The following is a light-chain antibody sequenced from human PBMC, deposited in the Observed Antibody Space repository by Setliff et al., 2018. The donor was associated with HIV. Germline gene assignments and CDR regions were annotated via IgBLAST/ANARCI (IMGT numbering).Light chain of an antibody. CDR2: EVN. Sequence: QSVLTQPAPVSGSPGQSITISCTATSSDVGDFDSVAWYQQHPGRAPKLMIYEVNNRPSGVSNRFSGSKSGNTASLTISGLQADDEADYYCSSYTTTSTLRVFGAGTKGTVL. CDR1: SSDVGDFDS. V-gene: IGLV2-14*01. CDR3: SSYTTTSTLRV. J-gene: IGLJ1*01.